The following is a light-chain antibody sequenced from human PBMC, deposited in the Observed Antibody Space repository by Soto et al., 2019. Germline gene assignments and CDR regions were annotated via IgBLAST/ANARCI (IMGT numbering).Light chain of an antibody. J-gene: IGKJ2*01. V-gene: IGKV1-39*01. CDR1: QRITTY. CDR2: TSG. CDR3: QQTYSTPYT. Sequence: IHMTQSPSSLSASVGDRITVTCRASQRITTYVNWYQLKPGEAPKLLISTSGTLQRGVPSRFSGSGPGTDLTRTITRLQPADFATYFCQQTYSTPYTFGQGTKLEIK.